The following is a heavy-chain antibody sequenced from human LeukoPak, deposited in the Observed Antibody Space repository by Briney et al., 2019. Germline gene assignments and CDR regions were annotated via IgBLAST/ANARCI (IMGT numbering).Heavy chain of an antibody. D-gene: IGHD6-13*01. CDR3: ARAVSSSFGGNWFDP. V-gene: IGHV6-1*01. J-gene: IGHJ5*02. Sequence: SQTLSLTCAISGDSVSTNSVAWNWIRQSPSRGLEWLGRTSYRSKWYNDYAVSVKSRITITPDTSKNQFSLQLNSVTPEDTAVYYCARAVSSSFGGNWFDPWGQGTLVTVSS. CDR2: TSYRSKWYN. CDR1: GDSVSTNSVA.